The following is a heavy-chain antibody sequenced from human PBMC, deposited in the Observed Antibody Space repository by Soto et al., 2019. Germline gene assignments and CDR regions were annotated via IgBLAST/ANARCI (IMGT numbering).Heavy chain of an antibody. J-gene: IGHJ4*02. V-gene: IGHV3-73*01. CDR1: GFIFSASA. CDR3: IRGGSPYYYDY. CDR2: ILSKAGNYAT. Sequence: EVQLVESGGGLVQPGGSRNLSGAASGFIFSASAVHWVRRAPGKGLEWVARILSKAGNYATAYPASMKGRFTISRDDSENTALLQMNSLKTEDTAVYYCIRGGSPYYYDYWGQGTLVAVSS.